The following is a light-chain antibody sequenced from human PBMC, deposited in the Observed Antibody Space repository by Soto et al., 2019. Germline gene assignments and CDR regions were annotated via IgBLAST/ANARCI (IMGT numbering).Light chain of an antibody. J-gene: IGLJ1*01. CDR1: SSNIGAGYD. CDR2: GNI. Sequence: QSVLTQPPSVSGAPGQRVTISCTGSSSNIGAGYDVHWYQQLPGTAPKLLIYGNINRPSGVPERFSGSKSGTSASLAITGLQAEDEADYYCQSYDNSLSGSGVFGTGTKLTVL. CDR3: QSYDNSLSGSGV. V-gene: IGLV1-40*01.